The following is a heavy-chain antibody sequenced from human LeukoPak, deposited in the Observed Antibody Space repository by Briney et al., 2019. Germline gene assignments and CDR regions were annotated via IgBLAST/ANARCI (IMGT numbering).Heavy chain of an antibody. J-gene: IGHJ4*02. D-gene: IGHD6-19*01. CDR2: ISSSSSYI. CDR3: ARDPSVIAVAGPVDY. V-gene: IGHV3-21*01. Sequence: AGGSLRLSCAASGFTFSSYSMNWVRQAPRKGLEWVSSISSSSSYIYYADSVKGRFTISRDNAKNSLYLQMNSLRAEDTAVYYCARDPSVIAVAGPVDYWGQGTLVTVSS. CDR1: GFTFSSYS.